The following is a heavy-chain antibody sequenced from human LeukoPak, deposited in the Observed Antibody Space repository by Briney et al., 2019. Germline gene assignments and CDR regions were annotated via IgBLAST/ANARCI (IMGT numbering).Heavy chain of an antibody. Sequence: SETLSLTCTVSDGSISSTSYYWSWIRQPAGKGLEWIGRIYTSGSTTYNPSLKSRVTISVDTSKNQFSLKLSSVTAADTAVYYCARVINRWGATEGRFDYWGQGTLVTVSS. V-gene: IGHV4-61*02. D-gene: IGHD1-26*01. CDR3: ARVINRWGATEGRFDY. CDR2: IYTSGST. CDR1: DGSISSTSYY. J-gene: IGHJ4*02.